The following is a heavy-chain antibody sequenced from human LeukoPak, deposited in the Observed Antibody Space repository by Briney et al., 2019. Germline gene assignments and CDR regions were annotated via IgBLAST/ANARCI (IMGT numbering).Heavy chain of an antibody. CDR1: GFTFDDYA. CDR2: LTWNSDTI. J-gene: IGHJ4*02. V-gene: IGHV3-9*01. Sequence: GGSLRLSGVASGFTFDDYAMHWVRQAPGKGLEWVSGLTWNSDTIGYADSVKGRFSISRDNAKNSLYLEMNSLRPADTALYYCTKDMSPTGTTLGYLDSWGQGTLVTVSS. D-gene: IGHD1-1*01. CDR3: TKDMSPTGTTLGYLDS.